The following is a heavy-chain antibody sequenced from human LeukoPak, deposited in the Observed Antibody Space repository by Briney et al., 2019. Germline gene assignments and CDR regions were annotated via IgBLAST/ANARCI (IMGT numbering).Heavy chain of an antibody. CDR3: TRLPLYDSSGYLVDY. V-gene: IGHV3-73*01. CDR2: IRSKANSYAT. Sequence: PGGSLRLSRAASGFTFSGSAMHWVRQASGKGLEWVGRIRSKANSYATAYAASVKGRFTISRDDSKNTAYLQMNSLKTEDTAVYYCTRLPLYDSSGYLVDYWGQGTLVTVSS. J-gene: IGHJ4*02. D-gene: IGHD3-22*01. CDR1: GFTFSGSA.